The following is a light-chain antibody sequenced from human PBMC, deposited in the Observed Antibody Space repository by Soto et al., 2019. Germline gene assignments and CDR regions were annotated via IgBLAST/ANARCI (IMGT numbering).Light chain of an antibody. CDR3: QTYSRAPLT. V-gene: IGKV1-27*01. J-gene: IGKJ4*01. CDR1: QAISNY. CDR2: GAS. Sequence: DIQMTQSPSSLFASVGDRVTITCRASQAISNYLAWYQQKPGRVPELLIYGASTLESGVPTRFSGSGSGTDFTLTISSLQPEDVATYYCQTYSRAPLTFGGGTKVGIK.